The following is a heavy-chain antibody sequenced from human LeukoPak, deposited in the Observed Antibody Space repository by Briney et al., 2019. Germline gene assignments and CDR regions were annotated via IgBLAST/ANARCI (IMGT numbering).Heavy chain of an antibody. D-gene: IGHD6-19*01. V-gene: IGHV3-9*01. CDR3: AGYPGASGWSAFDY. Sequence: AGGSLRLSCAASGFTFDDYAMHWVRQAPGKGLEWVPGISWNSGNIDYADSVKGRFTISRDNAKNSLYLQMNSLRAEDTAVYYCAGYPGASGWSAFDYWGQGTLVTVSS. J-gene: IGHJ4*02. CDR2: ISWNSGNI. CDR1: GFTFDDYA.